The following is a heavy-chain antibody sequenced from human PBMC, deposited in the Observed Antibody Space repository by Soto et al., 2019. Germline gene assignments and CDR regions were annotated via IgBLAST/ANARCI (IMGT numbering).Heavy chain of an antibody. CDR1: GGTVSSYA. CDR2: IIPIFGTA. J-gene: IGHJ6*02. V-gene: IGHV1-69*13. CDR3: ARVARPTASSWYYYGMDV. Sequence: SVKVSCKASGGTVSSYAISWVRQAPGQGLEWMGGIIPIFGTANYAQKFQGRVTITADESTSTAYMELSSLRSEDTAVYYCARVARPTASSWYYYGMDVWGQGTTVTVSS. D-gene: IGHD6-13*01.